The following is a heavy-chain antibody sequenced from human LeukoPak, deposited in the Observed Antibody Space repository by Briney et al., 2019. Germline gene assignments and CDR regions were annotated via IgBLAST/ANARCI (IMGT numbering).Heavy chain of an antibody. D-gene: IGHD2-2*01. CDR1: GFTFSSYT. CDR3: ARVRSAVPIVVVPAAPDY. Sequence: PGRSLRLSCAASGFTFSSYTMHWVRQAPGKGLEWMAVISYDGSNNYYADSVKGRFSISRDNSKNTLYLQMNSLRAEDTAVYYCARVRSAVPIVVVPAAPDYWGQGTLVTVSS. J-gene: IGHJ4*02. CDR2: ISYDGSNN. V-gene: IGHV3-30*01.